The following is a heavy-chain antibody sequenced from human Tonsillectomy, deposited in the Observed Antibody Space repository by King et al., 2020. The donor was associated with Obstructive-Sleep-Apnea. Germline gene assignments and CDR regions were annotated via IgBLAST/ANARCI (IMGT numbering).Heavy chain of an antibody. CDR1: GFTFATYA. D-gene: IGHD4-17*01. V-gene: IGHV3-23*04. CDR2: ICGSTGRT. Sequence: VQLVESGGGLVQPGGSLRLSCTASGFTFATYAMNWVRQAPGKGLEWGSVICGSTGRTFYADSVKGRFTISRDNSKNTLYLQMNSLRAEDSAVYSCARGINHADYVRGAFDYWGQGSLVTVSS. CDR3: ARGINHADYVRGAFDY. J-gene: IGHJ4*02.